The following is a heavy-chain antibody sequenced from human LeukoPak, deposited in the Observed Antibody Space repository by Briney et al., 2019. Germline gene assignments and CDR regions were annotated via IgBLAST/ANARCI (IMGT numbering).Heavy chain of an antibody. V-gene: IGHV4-4*02. CDR2: IYHSGST. Sequence: EIYHSGSTNYNPSLKSRVTTLVDKSKNQFSLKLSSVTAADTAVYYCARLRFLDYYYYGMDVWGQGTSVTVSS. J-gene: IGHJ6*02. D-gene: IGHD3-3*01. CDR3: ARLRFLDYYYYGMDV.